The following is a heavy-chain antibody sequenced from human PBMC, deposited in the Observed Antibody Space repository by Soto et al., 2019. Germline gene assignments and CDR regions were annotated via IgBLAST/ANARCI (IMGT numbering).Heavy chain of an antibody. Sequence: PSETLSLTCTVSGGSISSYYWSWIRQPPGKGLEWIGYIYYSGSTNYNPSLKSRVTISVDTSKNQFSLKLSSVTAADTAVYYCARSRGYSYGLTPPNYWGQGTLVTVSS. CDR3: ARSRGYSYGLTPPNY. V-gene: IGHV4-59*01. J-gene: IGHJ4*02. CDR2: IYYSGST. D-gene: IGHD5-18*01. CDR1: GGSISSYY.